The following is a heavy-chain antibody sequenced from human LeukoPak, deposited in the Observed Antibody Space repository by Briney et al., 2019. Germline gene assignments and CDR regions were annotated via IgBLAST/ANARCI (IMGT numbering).Heavy chain of an antibody. D-gene: IGHD6-13*01. Sequence: GGSLSLSCAASGFTVSSNYMSWVRQAPGKGLEWVSVIYSGGSTYYADSVKGRFTISRDNSKNTLYLQMNSLRAEDTAVYYCARGGIAAAGYYYYGMDVWGQGTTVTVSS. CDR3: ARGGIAAAGYYYYGMDV. CDR1: GFTVSSNY. J-gene: IGHJ6*02. CDR2: IYSGGST. V-gene: IGHV3-66*01.